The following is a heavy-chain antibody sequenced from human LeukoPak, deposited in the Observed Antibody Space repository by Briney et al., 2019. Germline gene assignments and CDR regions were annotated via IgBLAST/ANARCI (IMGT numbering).Heavy chain of an antibody. J-gene: IGHJ4*02. CDR3: AKDMTHGYSYIMDY. Sequence: GGSLRLSCAASGFTFSSYPMNWVRQAPGKGLEWLSYISSSGYTIYHADSVKGRFTISRDNAKNSLYLQMNSLRAEDTALYYCAKDMTHGYSYIMDYWGQGTLVTVSS. D-gene: IGHD5-18*01. CDR1: GFTFSSYP. CDR2: ISSSGYTI. V-gene: IGHV3-48*04.